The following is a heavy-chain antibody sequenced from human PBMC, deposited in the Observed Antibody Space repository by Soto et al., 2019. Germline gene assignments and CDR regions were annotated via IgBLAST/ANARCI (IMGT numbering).Heavy chain of an antibody. D-gene: IGHD3-9*01. CDR1: GASTSSTFHY. CDR2: LSHSGNT. Sequence: QLRLQESGPGLLKPSETLSLTCSVSGASTSSTFHYWGWIRQPPGKGLEWIGSLSHSGNTHYNPSLKSRLFISADNSKSQFSLTLTTVPPADTAVYFCARHMDYNILTGYFDWGQGTLVNVSS. CDR3: ARHMDYNILTGYFD. V-gene: IGHV4-39*01. J-gene: IGHJ4*02.